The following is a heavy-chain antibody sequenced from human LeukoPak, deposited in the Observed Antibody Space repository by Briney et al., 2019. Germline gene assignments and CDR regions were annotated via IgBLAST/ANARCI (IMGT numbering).Heavy chain of an antibody. D-gene: IGHD3-3*01. CDR3: AKGALYDFWSGYSIVNWFDP. V-gene: IGHV3-9*01. CDR1: GFTFDDYA. CDR2: ISWNSGSI. Sequence: PGRSLRLSCAASGFTFDDYAMHWVRQAPGKGLEWVSGISWNSGSIGYADSVKGQFTISRDNAKNSLYLQMNSLRAEDTALYYCAKGALYDFWSGYSIVNWFDPWGQGTLVTVSS. J-gene: IGHJ5*02.